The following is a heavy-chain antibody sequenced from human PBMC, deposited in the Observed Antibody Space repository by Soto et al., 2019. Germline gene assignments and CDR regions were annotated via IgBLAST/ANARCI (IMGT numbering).Heavy chain of an antibody. CDR2: INPHTGGT. CDR3: ARYQYWRGYLDA. CDR1: GYTFTANY. J-gene: IGHJ6*03. Sequence: QVQLVQSGAEVTKPGASVKVSCTASGYTFTANYVHWVRQAPGQGLEWMGWINPHTGGTDYAQTFQGRVTMTRDTSISPAYLELSRLTSDDTAVYYCARYQYWRGYLDAWGKGTTVTVSS. V-gene: IGHV1-2*02. D-gene: IGHD3-3*01.